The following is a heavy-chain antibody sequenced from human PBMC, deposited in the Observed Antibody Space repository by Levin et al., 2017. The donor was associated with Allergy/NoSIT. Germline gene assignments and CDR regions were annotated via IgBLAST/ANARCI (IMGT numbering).Heavy chain of an antibody. CDR2: ISGDGGSI. CDR3: ATHVRQYSGSHWAWDYFDY. V-gene: IGHV3-23*01. Sequence: GGSLRLSCAASGFTFSSSAMSWVRQAPGKGLEWVSAISGDGGSIYYADSVRGRFTISRDESKNTLYLQMDSLRAEDAAVYYCATHVRQYSGSHWAWDYFDYWGQGTLVTVSS. CDR1: GFTFSSSA. J-gene: IGHJ4*02. D-gene: IGHD1-26*01.